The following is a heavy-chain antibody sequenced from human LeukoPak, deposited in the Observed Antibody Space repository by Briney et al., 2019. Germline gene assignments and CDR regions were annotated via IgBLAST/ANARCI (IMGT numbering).Heavy chain of an antibody. CDR2: INPNSGGT. Sequence: ASVNVSFKASGYTFTVYYMHWVRQAPGQGLEWMGWINPNSGGTNYAQKFQGWVTMTRDTSISTAYMELSRLRSDDTAVYYCARDRYRGSWYLGRADHHFDYWGQGTLVTVSS. CDR1: GYTFTVYY. CDR3: ARDRYRGSWYLGRADHHFDY. V-gene: IGHV1-2*04. D-gene: IGHD6-13*01. J-gene: IGHJ4*02.